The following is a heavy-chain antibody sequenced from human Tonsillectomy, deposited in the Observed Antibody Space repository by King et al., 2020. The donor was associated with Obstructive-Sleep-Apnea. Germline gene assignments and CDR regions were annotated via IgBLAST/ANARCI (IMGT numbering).Heavy chain of an antibody. CDR3: ARAGGYNSWGWFAP. Sequence: TLKESGPVLVKPTETLTLTCAVSGFSLSDARMGVSWIRQPPGKALEWLAHIFSDDEKSYSTSLKSRLTISKDTSKSQVVLTMTNMDPVDTATYYCARAGGYNSWGWFAPWGQGTLVTVSS. CDR1: GFSLSDARMG. V-gene: IGHV2-26*01. D-gene: IGHD5-24*01. J-gene: IGHJ5*02. CDR2: IFSDDEK.